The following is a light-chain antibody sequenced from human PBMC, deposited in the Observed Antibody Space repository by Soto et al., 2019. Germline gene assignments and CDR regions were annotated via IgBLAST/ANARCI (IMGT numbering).Light chain of an antibody. Sequence: QSVLTQPASVSGSPGQSITISCTGTSSDVGGYNYVSWDQQHPGKAPKLMIYDVSNRPSGVSNRFSGSKSGNTASLTISGLQAEDEADYYCSSYTRSSTLDVVFGGGTKVTVL. CDR3: SSYTRSSTLDVV. V-gene: IGLV2-14*01. CDR2: DVS. J-gene: IGLJ2*01. CDR1: SSDVGGYNY.